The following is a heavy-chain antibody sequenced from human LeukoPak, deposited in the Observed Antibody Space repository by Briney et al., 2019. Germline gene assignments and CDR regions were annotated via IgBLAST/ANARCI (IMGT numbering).Heavy chain of an antibody. CDR1: GYYLSSGYY. CDR3: ARYCTSTTWYTLRAFDI. CDR2: IYHTGST. J-gene: IGHJ3*02. V-gene: IGHV4-38-2*01. Sequence: SETLSLTCSVSGYYLSSGYYWGWIRQPPGEGLEWIGSIYHTGSTSYNPSLKSRVTISVDTSKNQFSLKLSSVTAADTAVYYCARYCTSTTWYTLRAFDIWGQGTLVTVS. D-gene: IGHD2-2*02.